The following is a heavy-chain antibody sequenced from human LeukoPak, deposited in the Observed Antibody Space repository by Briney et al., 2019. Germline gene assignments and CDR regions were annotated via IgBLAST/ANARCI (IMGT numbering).Heavy chain of an antibody. J-gene: IGHJ4*02. D-gene: IGHD6-19*01. CDR1: GFTFSSYA. V-gene: IGHV3-30*04. CDR2: ISYDGSNK. Sequence: GGSLRLSCAASGFTFSSYAMHWVRQAPGKGLEWVAVISYDGSNKYYADSVKGRFTISRDNSKNTLYLQMNSLRAEDTAVYYCAKGDPSSGWYGPIFDYWGQGTLVTVSS. CDR3: AKGDPSSGWYGPIFDY.